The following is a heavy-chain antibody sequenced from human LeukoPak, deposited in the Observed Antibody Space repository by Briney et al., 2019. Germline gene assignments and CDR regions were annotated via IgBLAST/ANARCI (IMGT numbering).Heavy chain of an antibody. V-gene: IGHV1-18*01. Sequence: ASVKVSCKISGYRLAELSMTWVRQAPGQGLEWMGWISAYNGNTNYAQKLQGRVTMTTDTSTSTAYMELRSLRSDDTAVYYCARDLPGIFGVVTITYYYYYYGMDVWGQGTTVTVSS. D-gene: IGHD3-3*01. CDR3: ARDLPGIFGVVTITYYYYYYGMDV. CDR2: ISAYNGNT. CDR1: GYRLAELS. J-gene: IGHJ6*02.